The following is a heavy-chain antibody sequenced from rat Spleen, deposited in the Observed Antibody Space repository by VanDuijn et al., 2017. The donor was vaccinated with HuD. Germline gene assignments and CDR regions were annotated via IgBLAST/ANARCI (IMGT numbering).Heavy chain of an antibody. CDR1: GHSIASSYR. CDR3: ARSDGTHYYLPFAD. CDR2: INSAGST. J-gene: IGHJ3*01. Sequence: EVQLQESGPGLVRPSQSLSLTCSVTGHSIASSYRWNWIRKFQGNRLEWMGYINSAGSTIYHPSLKSRISISRDTSKNQFFLQVDSVTTEDTATYYCARSDGTHYYLPFADWGQGTLVTVSS. D-gene: IGHD1-12*02. V-gene: IGHV3-3*01.